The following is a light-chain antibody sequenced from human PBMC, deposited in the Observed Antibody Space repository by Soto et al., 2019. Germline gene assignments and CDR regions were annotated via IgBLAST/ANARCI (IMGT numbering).Light chain of an antibody. Sequence: PGERATLSCRASQSVSSYFAWYQQKPGQAPRLLIYDASTGAAGIPARFSGSGSGTDFTLTISSLEPEDFAVYYCQQRSDCPLTFGGGTKVEIK. V-gene: IGKV3-11*01. CDR3: QQRSDCPLT. CDR1: QSVSSY. J-gene: IGKJ4*02. CDR2: DAS.